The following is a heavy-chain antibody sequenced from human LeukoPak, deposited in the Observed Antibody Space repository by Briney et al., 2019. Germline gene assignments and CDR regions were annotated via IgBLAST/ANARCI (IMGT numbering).Heavy chain of an antibody. CDR2: IKQDGSEK. V-gene: IGHV3-7*01. J-gene: IGHJ6*04. CDR3: ARDYLHYYGSGSPRPV. D-gene: IGHD3-10*01. CDR1: GFTFSSYW. Sequence: GGSLRLSCAASGFTFSSYWMSWVRQAPGKGLEWVANIKQDGSEKYYVDSVKGRFTISRDNAKNSLYLQMNSLRAEDTAVYYCARDYLHYYGSGSPRPVWGKGTTVTVSS.